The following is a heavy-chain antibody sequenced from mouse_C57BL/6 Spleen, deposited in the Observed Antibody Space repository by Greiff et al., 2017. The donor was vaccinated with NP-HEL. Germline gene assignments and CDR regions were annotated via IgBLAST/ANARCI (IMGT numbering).Heavy chain of an antibody. J-gene: IGHJ4*01. V-gene: IGHV1-64*01. CDR3: ARPLITTVPNYYAMDY. CDR2: IHPNSGST. CDR1: GYTFTSYW. Sequence: VQLQQPGAELVKPGASVKLSCKASGYTFTSYWMHWVKQRPGQGLEWIGMIHPNSGSTNYNEKFKSKATLTVDKSSSTAYMQLSSLTSEDSAVYYCARPLITTVPNYYAMDYWGQGTSVTVSS. D-gene: IGHD1-1*01.